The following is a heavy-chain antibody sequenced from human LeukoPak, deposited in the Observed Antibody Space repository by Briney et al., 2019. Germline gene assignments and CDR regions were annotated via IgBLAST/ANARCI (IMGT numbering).Heavy chain of an antibody. J-gene: IGHJ4*02. CDR1: GYTLTRYG. Sequence: ASVKGSCQASGYTLTRYGISWVRQAPGKGVEWMGWISAYNGNTNYAQKLQGRVTMTTDTSTSTAYMELRSLRSDDTAVYYCARLAVAGTEDYWGQGTLVTVSS. V-gene: IGHV1-18*01. CDR3: ARLAVAGTEDY. D-gene: IGHD6-19*01. CDR2: ISAYNGNT.